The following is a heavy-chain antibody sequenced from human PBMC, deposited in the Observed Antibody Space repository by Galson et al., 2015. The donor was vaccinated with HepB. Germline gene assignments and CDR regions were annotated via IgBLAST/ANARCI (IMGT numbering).Heavy chain of an antibody. Sequence: SLRLSCAASGFTFDDYAMHWVRQAPGKGLEWVSGISWNSGSIGYADSVKGRFSISRDNAKNSLYLQMNSLGAEDTALYYCAETLIIGAYDSRDTGYSFDSWGQGTLVPVSS. CDR1: GFTFDDYA. J-gene: IGHJ4*02. CDR2: ISWNSGSI. V-gene: IGHV3-9*01. D-gene: IGHD3-22*01. CDR3: AETLIIGAYDSRDTGYSFDS.